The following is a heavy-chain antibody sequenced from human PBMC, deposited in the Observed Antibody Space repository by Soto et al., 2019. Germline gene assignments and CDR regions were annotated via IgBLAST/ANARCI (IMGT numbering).Heavy chain of an antibody. V-gene: IGHV3-30-3*01. J-gene: IGHJ4*02. Sequence: GESLKISGAASGFTFNSYTMACVRQATGKGLEWVAVIGNNGSSKYYADSVKGRFTISRDNSRNTLYLQMNSLRAEDTAVYYCARDFEWLRRYYFDYWGQGTLVTVSS. CDR1: GFTFNSYT. CDR2: IGNNGSSK. CDR3: ARDFEWLRRYYFDY. D-gene: IGHD5-12*01.